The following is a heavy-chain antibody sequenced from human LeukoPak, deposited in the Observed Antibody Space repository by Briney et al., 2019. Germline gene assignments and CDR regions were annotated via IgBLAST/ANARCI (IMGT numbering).Heavy chain of an antibody. J-gene: IGHJ6*02. CDR2: IIPIFGTA. CDR3: ARALPMGLVGYYYYGMDV. Sequence: ASVKVSCKASGGTFSSYAISWVRQAPGQGLEWMGGIIPIFGTANYAQKFQGRVTITADESTSTAYMELSSLRSEDTAVYYCARALPMGLVGYYYYGMDVWGQGTTVTVSS. V-gene: IGHV1-69*13. D-gene: IGHD2-15*01. CDR1: GGTFSSYA.